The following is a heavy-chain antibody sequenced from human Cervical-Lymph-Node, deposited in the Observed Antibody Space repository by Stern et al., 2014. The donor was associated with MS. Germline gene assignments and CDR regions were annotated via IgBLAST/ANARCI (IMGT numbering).Heavy chain of an antibody. CDR3: AHKFTSFRDDFFDF. Sequence: QITLKESGPTLVKPTQTLTLTCNFSGFSLDDNAEAVGWIRQPPGKALEWLVLIYWDGDDRYTPSLSPRLTITKDTSRNQVVLTLTDMDPVDTATYYCAHKFTSFRDDFFDFWGQGTLVTVSS. CDR2: IYWDGDD. CDR1: GFSLDDNAEA. J-gene: IGHJ4*01. V-gene: IGHV2-5*02.